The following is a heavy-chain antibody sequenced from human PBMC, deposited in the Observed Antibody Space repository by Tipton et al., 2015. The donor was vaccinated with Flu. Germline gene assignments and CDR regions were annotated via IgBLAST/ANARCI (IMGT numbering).Heavy chain of an antibody. Sequence: SLRLSCAASGFRFSNYAMNWVRQAPGKGLEWVSAISGSNSGDSTRYTDSVKGRFTISRDNSNNTLYLQMNSLRVEDTAVYYCAKVITMFGVATSFDSWGQGTLVTVS. D-gene: IGHD3-10*02. CDR3: AKVITMFGVATSFDS. CDR1: GFRFSNYA. V-gene: IGHV3-23*01. J-gene: IGHJ4*02. CDR2: ISGSNSGDST.